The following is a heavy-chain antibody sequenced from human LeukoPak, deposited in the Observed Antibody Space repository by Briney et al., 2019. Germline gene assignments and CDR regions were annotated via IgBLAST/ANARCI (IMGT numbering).Heavy chain of an antibody. V-gene: IGHV1-46*01. CDR1: GYTFTNYY. Sequence: ASVNVSCKASGYTFTNYYLHWVRQAPGQGLEWMGIIHPTGGSTAYAQKFQGRVTMTRETSTSTVYIELSLLRSEAPAGYYCARDSNTRSLADPWGQGTLVTVSS. D-gene: IGHD2-2*01. CDR2: IHPTGGST. J-gene: IGHJ5*02. CDR3: ARDSNTRSLADP.